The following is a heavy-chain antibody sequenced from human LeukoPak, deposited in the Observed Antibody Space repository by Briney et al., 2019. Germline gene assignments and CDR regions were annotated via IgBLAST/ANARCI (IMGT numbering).Heavy chain of an antibody. J-gene: IGHJ4*02. V-gene: IGHV3-30-3*01. CDR3: AREEWYYFDY. Sequence: GGSLRLSCAASGFTFSTYAIHWVRQAPGKGLEWVAVISYDGSNKYYVDSVKGRFTIARDNSKNTVYLQMNSLRAEDMAVYYCAREEWYYFDYWGQGTLVTVSS. D-gene: IGHD3-3*01. CDR1: GFTFSTYA. CDR2: ISYDGSNK.